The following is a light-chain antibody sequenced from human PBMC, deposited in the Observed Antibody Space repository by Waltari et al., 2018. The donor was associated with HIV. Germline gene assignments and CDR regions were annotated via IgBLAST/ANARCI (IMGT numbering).Light chain of an antibody. V-gene: IGKV1-5*03. CDR3: QQYNRPWT. CDR1: QSISTW. CDR2: KAS. Sequence: DIQMTQSPSTLSASVGDRVTITCRARQSISTWLAWYKQKPGKAPKLLIYKASTLESGVPSRFSGSGSGTEFTLTISSLQPDDFATYYCQQYNRPWTFGQGTKVEIK. J-gene: IGKJ1*01.